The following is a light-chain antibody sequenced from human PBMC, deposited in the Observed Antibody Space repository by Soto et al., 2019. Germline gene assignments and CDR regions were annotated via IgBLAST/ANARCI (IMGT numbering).Light chain of an antibody. CDR2: DVS. Sequence: QSALTQPRSVSGSPGQSVTISCTGTSSDVGGYNYVSWYQQHPGKAPKLMIYDVSKRPSGVPDRFSGSKSGNTASLTISGLQAEDEADYYCCSYAGIRFGGGTKLTVL. V-gene: IGLV2-11*01. CDR3: CSYAGIR. CDR1: SSDVGGYNY. J-gene: IGLJ2*01.